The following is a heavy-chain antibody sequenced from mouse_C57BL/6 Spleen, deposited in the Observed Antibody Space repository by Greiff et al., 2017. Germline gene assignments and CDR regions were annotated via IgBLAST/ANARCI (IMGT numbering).Heavy chain of an antibody. J-gene: IGHJ2*01. V-gene: IGHV1-64*01. CDR2: IHPNSGST. CDR3: ARGHYERGLDY. Sequence: VQLQQPGAELVKPGASVKLSCKASGYTFTSYWMHWVKQRPGQGLEWIGMIHPNSGSTNYNEKFKSKATLTVDKSSSTAYMQLSSLTSEDAAVYYCARGHYERGLDYWGQGTTLTVSS. CDR1: GYTFTSYW. D-gene: IGHD1-1*01.